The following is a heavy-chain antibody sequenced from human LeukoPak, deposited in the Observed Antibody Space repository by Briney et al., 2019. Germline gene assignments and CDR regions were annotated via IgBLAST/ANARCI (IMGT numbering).Heavy chain of an antibody. CDR3: ARIDYATFDC. CDR2: IYYSGSA. J-gene: IGHJ4*02. D-gene: IGHD3-16*01. V-gene: IGHV4-59*01. Sequence: PSETLSLTCTVSGGSINSYYWSWIRQPPGRGLEWIGDIYYSGSAIYNPSLKSRVTISVDTPKNQFSLNLRSVTAADTAVYYCARIDYATFDCWGPGTLVTVSS. CDR1: GGSINSYY.